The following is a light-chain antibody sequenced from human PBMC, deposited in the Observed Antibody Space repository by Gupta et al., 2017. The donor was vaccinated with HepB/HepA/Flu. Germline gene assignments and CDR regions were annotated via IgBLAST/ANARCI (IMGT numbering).Light chain of an antibody. V-gene: IGKV1-5*03. CDR2: KAS. J-gene: IGKJ1*01. CDR3: QQYNSYSQT. Sequence: DIQMPPSPSTLSASVGDRVTSTCRASQSISSWLAWYQQKPGKAPKLLIYKASGLESGVPSRFSGSGSGTEFTLTISSLQPDDFATYYCQQYNSYSQTFGQGTKVEIK. CDR1: QSISSW.